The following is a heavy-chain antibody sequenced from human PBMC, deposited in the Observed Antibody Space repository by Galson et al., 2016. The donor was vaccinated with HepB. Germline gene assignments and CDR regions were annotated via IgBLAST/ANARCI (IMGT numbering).Heavy chain of an antibody. V-gene: IGHV3-53*01. Sequence: SLRLSCAASGFTVSTNYMSWVRQAPGKGLEWVSVIYSGGSAFYADSMKGRFTISNDNSKNTVYLQMSRLRADDTAVYYCARGPRGQAPGLGSIYYFGMDVWGQGTTVTVSS. CDR1: GFTVSTNY. J-gene: IGHJ6*02. CDR3: ARGPRGQAPGLGSIYYFGMDV. D-gene: IGHD6-13*01. CDR2: IYSGGSA.